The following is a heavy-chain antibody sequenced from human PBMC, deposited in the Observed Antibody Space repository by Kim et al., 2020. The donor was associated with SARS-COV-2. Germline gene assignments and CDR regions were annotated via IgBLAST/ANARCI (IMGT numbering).Heavy chain of an antibody. Sequence: SETLSLTCSVSGGSVSSRTYFWAWIRQPPGKGLEWIGSFLYTASTYYNPSLKSRVSMSADTAKNQFSLRLTSVTAADTAVYYCARHPPWAADKGGFDPWGQETLVTVSS. CDR2: FLYTAST. CDR3: ARHPPWAADKGGFDP. J-gene: IGHJ5*02. V-gene: IGHV4-39*01. D-gene: IGHD6-13*01. CDR1: GGSVSSRTYF.